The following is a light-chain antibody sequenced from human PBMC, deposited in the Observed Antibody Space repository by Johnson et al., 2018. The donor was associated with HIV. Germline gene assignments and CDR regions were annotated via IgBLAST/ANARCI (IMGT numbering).Light chain of an antibody. Sequence: QSVLTQPPSVSAAPGQKVTIFCSGSSSNIGNNYVSWYQQLPGTAPKLLIYENNKRPSGIPDRFSGSKSGTSATLGITGLPTGDEADYSCVTWDNSLIANVFATGTTVTVL. CDR2: ENN. CDR3: VTWDNSLIANV. CDR1: SSNIGNNY. J-gene: IGLJ1*01. V-gene: IGLV1-51*02.